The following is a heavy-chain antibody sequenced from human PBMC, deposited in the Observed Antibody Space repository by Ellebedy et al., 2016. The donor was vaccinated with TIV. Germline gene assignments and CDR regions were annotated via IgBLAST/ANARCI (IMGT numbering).Heavy chain of an antibody. Sequence: GGSLRLSXAASGFTFDDYAMHWVRQAPGKGLEWVSGISWNSGSIGYADSVKGRFTISRDNAKNSLYLQMNSLRAEDTALYYCAKDIARHLTGCIMFWGQGTTVTVSS. V-gene: IGHV3-9*01. D-gene: IGHD3-9*01. CDR1: GFTFDDYA. J-gene: IGHJ6*02. CDR2: ISWNSGSI. CDR3: AKDIARHLTGCIMF.